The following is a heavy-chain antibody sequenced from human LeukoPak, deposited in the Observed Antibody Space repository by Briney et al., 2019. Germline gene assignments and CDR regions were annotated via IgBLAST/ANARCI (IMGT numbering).Heavy chain of an antibody. V-gene: IGHV4-30-4*08. Sequence: SETLYLTCTVSGGSISSGDCYWSWIRQPPGKGLEWIGYIYYSGSTYYNPSLKSRVTISVDTSKNQFSLKLSSVTAADTAAYYCARGLRFLEWLPYYFDYWGQGTLVTVSS. CDR3: ARGLRFLEWLPYYFDY. CDR2: IYYSGST. CDR1: GGSISSGDCY. J-gene: IGHJ4*02. D-gene: IGHD3-3*01.